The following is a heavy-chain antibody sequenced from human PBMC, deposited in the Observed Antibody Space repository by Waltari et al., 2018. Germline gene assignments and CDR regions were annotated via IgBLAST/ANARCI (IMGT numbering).Heavy chain of an antibody. CDR2: IYYSGST. CDR1: GGSLSSHY. V-gene: IGHV4-59*11. CDR3: ARASRGSGRPFDY. Sequence: QVQLQESGPGLVKPSETLSLTCPVYGGSLSSHYWSWIRQPPGKGLEWIGYIYYSGSTNYTPSLKSRVTISVDTSKNQFSLKRSSVTAADTAVYYCARASRGSGRPFDYWGQGTLVTVSS. J-gene: IGHJ4*02. D-gene: IGHD3-10*01.